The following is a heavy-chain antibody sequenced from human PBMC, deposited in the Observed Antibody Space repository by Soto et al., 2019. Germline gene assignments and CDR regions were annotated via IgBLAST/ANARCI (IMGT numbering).Heavy chain of an antibody. CDR3: ARGGPPMVRGVIVNYYGMDV. CDR2: IYYSGST. D-gene: IGHD3-10*01. J-gene: IGHJ6*02. CDR1: GGSISSGDYY. Sequence: TLSLTCTVSGGSISSGDYYWSWIRQPPGKGLEWIGYIYYSGSTYYNPSLKSRVTISVDTSKNQFSLKLSSVTAADTAVYYCARGGPPMVRGVIVNYYGMDVWGQGTTVTVSS. V-gene: IGHV4-30-4*01.